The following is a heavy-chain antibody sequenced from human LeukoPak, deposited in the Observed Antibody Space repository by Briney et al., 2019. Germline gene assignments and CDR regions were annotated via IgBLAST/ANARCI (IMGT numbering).Heavy chain of an antibody. Sequence: GGSLRLSCAASGFTFSSYAMRWVRQAPGKGLEWVAVISYDGSNKYYADSVKGRFTISRDNSKNTLYLQMNSLRAEDTAVYYCARMYSTGFDPWGQGTLVTVSS. CDR2: ISYDGSNK. V-gene: IGHV3-30*01. CDR1: GFTFSSYA. D-gene: IGHD6-13*01. CDR3: ARMYSTGFDP. J-gene: IGHJ5*02.